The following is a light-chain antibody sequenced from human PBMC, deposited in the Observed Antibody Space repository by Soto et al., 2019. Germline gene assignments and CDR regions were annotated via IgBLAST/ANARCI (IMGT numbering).Light chain of an antibody. CDR1: SSDVGSYNL. J-gene: IGLJ3*02. CDR3: CSYAGSSTSGV. Sequence: QSVLTQPASVSGSPGQSITISCTGTSSDVGSYNLVSWYQQHPGKAPKLMIYEGSKRPSGVSNRFSGSKSGNTASLTISGLQAEDEADYYCCSYAGSSTSGVFDGGTQLTVL. CDR2: EGS. V-gene: IGLV2-23*01.